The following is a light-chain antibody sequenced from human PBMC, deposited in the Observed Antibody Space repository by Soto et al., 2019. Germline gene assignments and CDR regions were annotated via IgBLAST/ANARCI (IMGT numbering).Light chain of an antibody. CDR3: QQYSSSSPEFT. CDR2: GAS. V-gene: IGKV3-20*01. J-gene: IGKJ3*01. Sequence: EIVLTQSPGTLSLSPGERATLSCRASQSISSSYLAWYQQRPGQAPRLLIFGASYRATGIPDRFSGSGSGTDFTLTSSRLEPEDFAVYYCQQYSSSSPEFTVGPGTKVDSK. CDR1: QSISSSY.